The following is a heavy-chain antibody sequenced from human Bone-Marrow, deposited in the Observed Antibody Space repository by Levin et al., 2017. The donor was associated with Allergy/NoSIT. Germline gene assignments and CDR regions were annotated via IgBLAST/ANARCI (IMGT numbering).Heavy chain of an antibody. D-gene: IGHD1-20*01. J-gene: IGHJ4*02. CDR1: EFTFSNFG. CDR2: ISGSGTAM. V-gene: IGHV3-48*01. Sequence: GGSLRLSCAASEFTFSNFGMNWVRQAPGKGLEWVSYISGSGTAMYYADSVKGRFTISRDNAKNSLYLQMNSLRAEDTAVYYCARRITGTGVYYFDYWGQGTLVTVSS. CDR3: ARRITGTGVYYFDY.